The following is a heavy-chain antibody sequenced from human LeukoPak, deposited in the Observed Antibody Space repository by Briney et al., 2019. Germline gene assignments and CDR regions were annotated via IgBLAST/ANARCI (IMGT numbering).Heavy chain of an antibody. D-gene: IGHD6-13*01. CDR3: ARHRAAGTGSHAFDI. CDR1: CGSISSSIYY. CDR2: IYYSGST. Sequence: PSETLSLTCTVSCGSISSSIYYWGWIRQPPGKGLEWIGSIYYSGSTYYNPSLKSRVTISVDTSKNQFSLKLSSVTAADTAVYYCARHRAAGTGSHAFDIWGQGTMVTVSS. J-gene: IGHJ3*02. V-gene: IGHV4-39*01.